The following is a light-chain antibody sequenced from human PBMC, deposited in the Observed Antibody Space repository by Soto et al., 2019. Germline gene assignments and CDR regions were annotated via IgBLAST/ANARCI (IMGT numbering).Light chain of an antibody. CDR2: DAS. V-gene: IGKV3D-20*01. J-gene: IGKJ1*01. CDR3: QQYGRSPWT. Sequence: EIVLTQSPATLSLSPGERATLSCGASQSVGSTYLAWYQQKPGLAPRLLIYDASSRATGIPDRFSGSGSGTDFTLTISRLEPEDFAVYYCQQYGRSPWTFGQGTKVEIK. CDR1: QSVGSTY.